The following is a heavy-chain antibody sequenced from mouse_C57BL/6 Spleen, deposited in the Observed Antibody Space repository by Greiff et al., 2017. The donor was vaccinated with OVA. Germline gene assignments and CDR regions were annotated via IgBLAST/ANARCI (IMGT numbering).Heavy chain of an antibody. CDR3: ARGTGTASWFAY. CDR2: ISSGSSTI. CDR1: GFTFSDYG. Sequence: EVNVVESGGGLVKPGGSLKLSCAASGFTFSDYGMHWVRQAPETGLEWVAYISSGSSTIYYADTVKGRFTISRDNAKNTLFLQLTSLRSEDTAMYYCARGTGTASWFAYWGQGTLVTVSA. V-gene: IGHV5-17*01. J-gene: IGHJ3*01. D-gene: IGHD4-1*01.